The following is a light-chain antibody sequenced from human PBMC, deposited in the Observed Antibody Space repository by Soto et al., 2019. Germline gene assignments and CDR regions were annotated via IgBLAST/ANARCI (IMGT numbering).Light chain of an antibody. CDR3: LQDYNYPPT. V-gene: IGKV1-6*01. Sequence: IHMTQSPSSLSASVGDRVTITCRASQAIRTALGWYQQKPGKAPKLLIYAASSLQSGVPSRFSGSGSGTDFTLTISSLQPEDFATYYCLQDYNYPPTFGQGTKVDIK. CDR2: AAS. J-gene: IGKJ1*01. CDR1: QAIRTA.